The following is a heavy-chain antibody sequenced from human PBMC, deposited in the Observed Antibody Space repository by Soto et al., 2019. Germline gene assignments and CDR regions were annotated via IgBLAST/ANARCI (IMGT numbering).Heavy chain of an antibody. CDR2: IYPGDSDT. Sequence: GESLKISCKGSGYSFTSYWIGWVRQMPGKGLEWMVIIYPGDSDTRYIPSFQGQVTISADKSIRTAYLQWSSLKASDTAMYYCARIVVVPAAPNWFDTRLQGTLVAVSA. J-gene: IGHJ5*02. CDR3: ARIVVVPAAPNWFDT. V-gene: IGHV5-51*01. D-gene: IGHD2-2*01. CDR1: GYSFTSYW.